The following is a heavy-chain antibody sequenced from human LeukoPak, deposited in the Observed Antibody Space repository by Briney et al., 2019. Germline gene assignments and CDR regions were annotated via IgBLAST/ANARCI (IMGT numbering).Heavy chain of an antibody. J-gene: IGHJ5*02. Sequence: SETLSLTCAVSGGSISSSNWWSWVRQPPGKGLEWIGEIYHSGSTNYNPSLKSRVTISVDTSKNQFSLKLSSVTAADTAVYYCARDNEHYDSSGYYFSWFDPWGQGTLVTVSS. CDR3: ARDNEHYDSSGYYFSWFDP. CDR1: GGSISSSNW. V-gene: IGHV4-4*02. D-gene: IGHD3-22*01. CDR2: IYHSGST.